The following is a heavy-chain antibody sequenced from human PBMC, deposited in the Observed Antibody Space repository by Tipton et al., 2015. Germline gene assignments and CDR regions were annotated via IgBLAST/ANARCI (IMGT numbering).Heavy chain of an antibody. CDR2: ISWNGYTI. J-gene: IGHJ4*02. CDR1: GFTFDDYA. D-gene: IGHD6-19*01. V-gene: IGHV3-9*01. CDR3: AREGSGWYGADY. Sequence: SLRLSCAASGFTFDDYAMHWVRQAPGKGLEWVAHISWNGYTIAYADFVKGRFTISRDNAKNSLYLQMNSLRAEDTAVYYCAREGSGWYGADYWGQGTLVTVSS.